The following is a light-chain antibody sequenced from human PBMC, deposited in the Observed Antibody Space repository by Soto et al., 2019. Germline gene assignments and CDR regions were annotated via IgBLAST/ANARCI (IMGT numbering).Light chain of an antibody. CDR1: QSVSSSY. CDR3: QQYNNWPLT. J-gene: IGKJ5*01. V-gene: IGKV3-15*01. CDR2: GAS. Sequence: EIVMTQSPATLSVSQGERATLSCRASQSVSSSYLAWYQQKPGQAPRLLIYGASTRATGIPARFSGSGSGTEFTLTISSLQSEDFAVYYCQQYNNWPLTFGGGTRLEIK.